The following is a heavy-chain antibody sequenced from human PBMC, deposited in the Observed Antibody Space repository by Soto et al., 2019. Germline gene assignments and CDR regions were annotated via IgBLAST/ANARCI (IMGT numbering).Heavy chain of an antibody. J-gene: IGHJ5*02. Sequence: QVQLQESGPGLVKPSETLSLTCTVSGGSISSYYWSWIRQPPGKGLEWIGYIYYSGSTNYNPSLRSRDYRSVDKSKNQLSLKLRSVTAADTAMYYCAWTLFGWGLWFDPWGQGTLVTVSS. CDR3: AWTLFGWGLWFDP. CDR1: GGSISSYY. CDR2: IYYSGST. V-gene: IGHV4-59*01. D-gene: IGHD3-10*02.